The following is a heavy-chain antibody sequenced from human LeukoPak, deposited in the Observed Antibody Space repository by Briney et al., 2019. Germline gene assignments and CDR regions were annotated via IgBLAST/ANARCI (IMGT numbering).Heavy chain of an antibody. CDR3: ARVVDGSSDY. CDR1: GGSISSSSYY. J-gene: IGHJ4*02. CDR2: NYYSGST. V-gene: IGHV4-39*07. D-gene: IGHD1-26*01. Sequence: PSETLSLTCTVSGGSISSSSYYWGWIRQPPGKGLEWIGSNYYSGSTYYNPSLKSRVTISVDTSKNQFSLKLSSVTAADTAVYYCARVVDGSSDYWGQGTLVTVSS.